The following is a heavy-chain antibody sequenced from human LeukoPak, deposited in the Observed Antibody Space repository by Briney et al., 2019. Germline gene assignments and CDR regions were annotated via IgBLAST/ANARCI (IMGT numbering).Heavy chain of an antibody. V-gene: IGHV4-38-2*02. Sequence: SETLSLTCTVSGYSIGSGYYWGWIRQPPGKGLEWIGSIYHSGSTYYNPSLKSRVTISVDTSKNQFSLKLSSVTAADTAVYYCARGRAYSSSWYDYWGQGTLVTVSS. CDR3: ARGRAYSSSWYDY. CDR1: GYSIGSGYY. J-gene: IGHJ4*02. CDR2: IYHSGST. D-gene: IGHD6-13*01.